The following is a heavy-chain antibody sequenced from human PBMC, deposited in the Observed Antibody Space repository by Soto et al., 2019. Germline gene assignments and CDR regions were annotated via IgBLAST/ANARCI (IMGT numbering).Heavy chain of an antibody. CDR3: ATDSSGWYRYYYYYGMDV. Sequence: QVQLVESGGGVVQPGRSLRLSCAASGFTFSNYAIHWVRQAPGKGLEWVAVISYDGSKKYYADSVKGRFTISRDNSKNTRYLQMNSLRAEDTAVYYCATDSSGWYRYYYYYGMDVWGQGTTVTVSS. CDR2: ISYDGSKK. CDR1: GFTFSNYA. V-gene: IGHV3-30-3*01. J-gene: IGHJ6*02. D-gene: IGHD6-19*01.